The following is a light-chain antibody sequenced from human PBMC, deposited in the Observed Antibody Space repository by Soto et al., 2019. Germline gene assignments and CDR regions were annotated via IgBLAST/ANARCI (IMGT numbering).Light chain of an antibody. V-gene: IGKV3-15*01. CDR3: QQYGGAPFT. Sequence: EIVMTQSPVTLSVSPGERATLSCRASQSVSSNLAWYQQKPGQAPRLLIYGASTRATGIPARFGGSGSGTEFTLTISSVQSEDSAVYYCQQYGGAPFTFGPGTRVDVK. J-gene: IGKJ3*01. CDR1: QSVSSN. CDR2: GAS.